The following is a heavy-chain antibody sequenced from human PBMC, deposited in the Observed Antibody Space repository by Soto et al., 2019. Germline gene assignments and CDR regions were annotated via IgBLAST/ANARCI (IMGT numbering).Heavy chain of an antibody. D-gene: IGHD3-22*01. CDR2: ISNDGSAE. CDR1: RFAFNTYG. Sequence: QDQLVESGGGMVQPGTSLRLSCTASRFAFNTYGMHWVRQAPGKGLEWVATISNDGSAEHYSNSVQGRFTVSRDNSKKTMSLQMNSLRAEDTAVYYCAKVSGDSGGYYGDRIDYWGQGTLVTVSS. V-gene: IGHV3-30*18. CDR3: AKVSGDSGGYYGDRIDY. J-gene: IGHJ4*02.